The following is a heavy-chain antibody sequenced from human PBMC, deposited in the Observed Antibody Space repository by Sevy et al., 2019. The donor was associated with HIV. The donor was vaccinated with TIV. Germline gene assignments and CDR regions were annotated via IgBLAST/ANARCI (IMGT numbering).Heavy chain of an antibody. J-gene: IGHJ4*02. CDR3: ARDQKLAYFDY. CDR1: GFTFSSYW. Sequence: GGSLRLSCAASGFTFSSYWMSWVRQAPGKGLEWVANIKQDGSEKYYVDSVKGRFTISRVNAKNSLYLQMNSLRAEDTAVYYCARDQKLAYFDYWGQGTLVTVSS. V-gene: IGHV3-7*01. D-gene: IGHD6-13*01. CDR2: IKQDGSEK.